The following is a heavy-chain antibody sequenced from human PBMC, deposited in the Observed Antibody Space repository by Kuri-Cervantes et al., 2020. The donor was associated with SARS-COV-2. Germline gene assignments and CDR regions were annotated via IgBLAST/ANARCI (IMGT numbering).Heavy chain of an antibody. D-gene: IGHD3-9*01. Sequence: SGPTLVKPTQTLTLTCTFSGFSLSTSGVGVGWIRQPPGKALEWLAPIYWDDDKRYSPSLKTRLTITKDTSRNQVVLTMTNMDPVDTATYYCARLPPPYDILTGYLGSHAFDIWGQGTMVTVSS. CDR3: ARLPPPYDILTGYLGSHAFDI. J-gene: IGHJ3*02. CDR1: GFSLSTSGVG. V-gene: IGHV2-5*02. CDR2: IYWDDDK.